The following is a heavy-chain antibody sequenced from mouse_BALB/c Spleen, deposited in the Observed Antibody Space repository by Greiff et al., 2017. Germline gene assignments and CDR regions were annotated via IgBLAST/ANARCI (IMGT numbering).Heavy chain of an antibody. Sequence: VQLQQPGAELVKPGTSVKLSCKASGYNFTSYWINWVKLRPGQGLEWIGDIYPGSGSTNYNEKFKSKATLTVDTSSSPAYMQLSSLASEDSALYYCARKGYGVFAYWGQGTLVTVSA. J-gene: IGHJ3*01. D-gene: IGHD1-1*02. CDR1: GYNFTSYW. CDR2: IYPGSGST. CDR3: ARKGYGVFAY. V-gene: IGHV1-55*01.